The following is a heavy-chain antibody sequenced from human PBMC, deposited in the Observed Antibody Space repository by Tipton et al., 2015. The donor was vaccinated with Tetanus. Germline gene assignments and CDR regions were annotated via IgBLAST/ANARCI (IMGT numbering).Heavy chain of an antibody. CDR3: ARLGYCSGGSCYLIDY. CDR2: IFPSDSET. CDR1: GYIFTNYW. Sequence: QLVQSGPEVKKPGESLKISCKASGYIFTNYWIAWVRQMPGKGLEYMGIIFPSDSETRYNPTFRGQVTMSVDKATNTAYLQWSSLKASDTAMYYCARLGYCSGGSCYLIDYWGQGTLVTVSS. J-gene: IGHJ4*02. V-gene: IGHV5-51*01. D-gene: IGHD2-15*01.